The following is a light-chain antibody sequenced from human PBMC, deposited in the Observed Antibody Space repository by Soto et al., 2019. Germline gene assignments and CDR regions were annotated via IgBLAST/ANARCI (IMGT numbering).Light chain of an antibody. CDR1: SSDVGGYNY. CDR3: SSYTGSGTLSV. V-gene: IGLV2-14*01. Sequence: QSALTQPASVSGSPGQSITISCTGTSSDVGGYNYVSWYQQHPGKAPKLLIYDVSNRPSGVSNRFSGSKSGNTASLTISGLQAEDEADYYCSSYTGSGTLSVFGTGTKVTVL. J-gene: IGLJ1*01. CDR2: DVS.